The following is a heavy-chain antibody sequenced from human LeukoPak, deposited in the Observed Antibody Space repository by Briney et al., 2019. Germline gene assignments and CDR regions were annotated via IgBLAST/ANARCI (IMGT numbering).Heavy chain of an antibody. Sequence: RRSLRLSCAASGFTFRTYGMHWVRQAPAKEREWVALICYDGSTKYSGESVKGRCTISSDKSKNMLYLQMNSLRAEDTAVYYCARVSDYSIYFDFWGQGTLVTVCS. J-gene: IGHJ4*02. V-gene: IGHV3-33*01. D-gene: IGHD4-11*01. CDR3: ARVSDYSIYFDF. CDR2: ICYDGSTK. CDR1: GFTFRTYG.